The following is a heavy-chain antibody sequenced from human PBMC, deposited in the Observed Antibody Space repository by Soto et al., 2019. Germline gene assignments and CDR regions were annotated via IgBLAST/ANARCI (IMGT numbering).Heavy chain of an antibody. CDR2: IYYSGST. V-gene: IGHV4-31*03. J-gene: IGHJ6*02. CDR3: AASCVGCGGFNYYGMDV. Sequence: QVQLQESGPGLVKPSQTLSLTCTVSGDSISSGGYYWSWIRQHPGKGLEWIGYIYYSGSTFYNPSIKSRITRSVDTSKNQFSLKLSSVTAADTAVYYCAASCVGCGGFNYYGMDVWGQGTTVTVSS. CDR1: GDSISSGGYY. D-gene: IGHD2-21*01.